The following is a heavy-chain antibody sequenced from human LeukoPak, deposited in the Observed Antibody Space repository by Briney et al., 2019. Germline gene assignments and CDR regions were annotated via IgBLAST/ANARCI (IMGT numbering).Heavy chain of an antibody. CDR1: GFTFSRYA. CDR3: AKSIVVVTAIGDY. Sequence: GGSLRLSCAASGFTFSRYAMSWVGQAPGKGLEWVSAMSGSGGSTYYADSVKGRFTISRDNSKNTLYLQMNSLRAEDTAVYYSAKSIVVVTAIGDYWGQGTLVTVSS. J-gene: IGHJ4*02. D-gene: IGHD2-21*02. CDR2: MSGSGGST. V-gene: IGHV3-23*01.